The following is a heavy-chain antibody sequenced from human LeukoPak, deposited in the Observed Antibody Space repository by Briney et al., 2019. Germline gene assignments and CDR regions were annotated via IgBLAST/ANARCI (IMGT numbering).Heavy chain of an antibody. D-gene: IGHD1-14*01. Sequence: GGSLRLSCAASGFTFNNYGMHWVRQAPGKGLEWVSVIYSGGTTYYADSVKGRFTISRDNSKNKLYLQMNNLRAEDTAVYYCARDRNGLRVNWGQGTLVTVSS. V-gene: IGHV3-53*01. J-gene: IGHJ4*02. CDR3: ARDRNGLRVN. CDR1: GFTFNNYG. CDR2: IYSGGTT.